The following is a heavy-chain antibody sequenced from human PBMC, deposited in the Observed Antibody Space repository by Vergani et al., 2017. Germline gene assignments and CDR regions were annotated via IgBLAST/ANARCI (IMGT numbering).Heavy chain of an antibody. V-gene: IGHV3-23*01. CDR3: AKDQGEYCSGGSCYSGVLDY. CDR1: GFTFTAHG. CDR2: ISGQNFRT. Sequence: EVQLLESGGGSAQPGESLRLSCVASGFTFTAHGLNWVRQAPGKGLEWVSGISGQNFRTHYADSVKGRFTISRDDSKNTVYLQINSLRAEDTAVYYCAKDQGEYCSGGSCYSGVLDYWGQGTLVTVSS. J-gene: IGHJ4*02. D-gene: IGHD2-15*01.